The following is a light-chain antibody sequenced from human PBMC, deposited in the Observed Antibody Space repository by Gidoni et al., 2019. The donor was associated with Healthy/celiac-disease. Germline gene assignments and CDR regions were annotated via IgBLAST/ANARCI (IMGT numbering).Light chain of an antibody. CDR1: KSISSY. CDR2: AAS. CDR3: QQSYSTPFT. Sequence: DIPMTQSPSSLSASVGDRVTITCRASKSISSYLNWYQQKPGKDHKLLIYAASSLQSGVPSRFSGSGSGTDFTLTISSLQPEDFATYYCQQSYSTPFTFGPGTKVDIK. V-gene: IGKV1-39*01. J-gene: IGKJ3*01.